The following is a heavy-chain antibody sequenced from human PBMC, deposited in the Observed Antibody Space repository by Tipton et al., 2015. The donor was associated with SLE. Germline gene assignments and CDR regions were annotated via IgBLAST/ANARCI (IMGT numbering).Heavy chain of an antibody. CDR3: AKLYHDFRSGYYRHFDY. CDR1: GFTFSSYA. Sequence: SLRLSCAASGFTFSSYAMSWVRQAPGKGLEWVSAISGSGGSTYYADSVKGRFTISRDNSKNTLYLQMNSLRAEDTAVYYCAKLYHDFRSGYYRHFDYWGQGTLVTVSS. D-gene: IGHD3-3*01. V-gene: IGHV3-23*01. J-gene: IGHJ4*02. CDR2: ISGSGGST.